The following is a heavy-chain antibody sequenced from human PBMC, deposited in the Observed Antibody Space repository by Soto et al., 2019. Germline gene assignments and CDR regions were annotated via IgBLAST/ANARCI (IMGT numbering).Heavy chain of an antibody. CDR2: IIPILGIA. J-gene: IGHJ4*02. CDR1: GGTFSSYT. D-gene: IGHD2-8*01. V-gene: IGHV1-69*02. CDR3: ARSHCTNGVCLDY. Sequence: GASVKVSCKASGGTFSSYTISWVRQAPGQGLEWMGRIIPILGIANYAQKFQGRVTITADKSTSTAYMELSSLRSEDTAVYYCARSHCTNGVCLDYWGQGTLVTVSS.